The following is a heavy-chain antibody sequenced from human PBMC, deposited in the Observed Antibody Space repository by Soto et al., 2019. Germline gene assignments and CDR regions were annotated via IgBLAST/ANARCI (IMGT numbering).Heavy chain of an antibody. D-gene: IGHD2-21*02. J-gene: IGHJ6*02. Sequence: QVQLVQSGAEVKKPGSSVKVSCRASGDTFSSYTVNWLRQAPGRGLEWMGRIIPILTTTDYAQNFRGRLTISSAHSTNTVYMELRRLRSEDTAVYYCARRRYCGYACYYKHYYGMDVWGQGTTVTVAS. CDR2: IIPILTTT. CDR3: ARRRYCGYACYYKHYYGMDV. CDR1: GDTFSSYT. V-gene: IGHV1-69*08.